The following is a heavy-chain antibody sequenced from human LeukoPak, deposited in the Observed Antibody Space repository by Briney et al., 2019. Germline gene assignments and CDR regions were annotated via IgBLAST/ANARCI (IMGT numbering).Heavy chain of an antibody. CDR2: IYYSGRT. CDR1: GCSISSTSYY. J-gene: IGHJ3*01. CDR3: AKAGVRYFDSSGLYAFDF. V-gene: IGHV4-39*01. D-gene: IGHD3-22*01. Sequence: SETLSLTCPVTGCSISSTSYYWAWIRQPPGKGLEWIGTIYYSGRTYHNPSLKSRVTMSVDTSGNQVSLKLSSVDAADTAVYYCAKAGVRYFDSSGLYAFDFWGQGTTVTVCS.